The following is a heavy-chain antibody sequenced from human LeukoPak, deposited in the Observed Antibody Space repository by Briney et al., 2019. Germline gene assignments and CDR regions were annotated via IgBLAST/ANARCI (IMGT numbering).Heavy chain of an antibody. CDR1: GYTFTSYA. Sequence: GASVKVSCKASGYTFTSYAMHWVRQAPGQRLEWMGWINAGNGNTKYSQKFQGRVTITRDTSASTAYMELSSLRSEDTAVYYCARVDYDILTGYSDVYFDYRGQGTLVTVSS. J-gene: IGHJ4*02. CDR2: INAGNGNT. D-gene: IGHD3-9*01. CDR3: ARVDYDILTGYSDVYFDY. V-gene: IGHV1-3*01.